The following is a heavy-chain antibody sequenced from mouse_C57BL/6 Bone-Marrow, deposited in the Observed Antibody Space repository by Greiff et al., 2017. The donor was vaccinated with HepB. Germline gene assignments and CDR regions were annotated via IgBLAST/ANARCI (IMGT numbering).Heavy chain of an antibody. CDR2: IYPGSGST. Sequence: QVHVKQPGAELVKPGASVKMSCKASGYTFTSYWITWVKQRPGQGLEWIGDIYPGSGSTNYNEKFKSKATLTVDTSSSTAYMQLSSLTSEDSAVYYCARRGDGYLYAMDYWGQGTSVTVSS. D-gene: IGHD2-3*01. V-gene: IGHV1-55*01. CDR1: GYTFTSYW. CDR3: ARRGDGYLYAMDY. J-gene: IGHJ4*01.